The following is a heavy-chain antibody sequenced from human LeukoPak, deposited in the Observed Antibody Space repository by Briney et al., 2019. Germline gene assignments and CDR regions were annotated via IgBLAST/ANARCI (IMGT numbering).Heavy chain of an antibody. J-gene: IGHJ4*02. Sequence: ASETLSLTCTVSGGSISSGSYYWSWIRQPAGKGLEWIGRIYTSGSTNYNPSLKSRVTISVDTSKNQFSLKLSSVTAADTAVYYCARVSPNTVTTLQYFDYWGQGTLVTVSS. CDR1: GGSISSGSYY. V-gene: IGHV4-61*02. CDR3: ARVSPNTVTTLQYFDY. D-gene: IGHD4-17*01. CDR2: IYTSGST.